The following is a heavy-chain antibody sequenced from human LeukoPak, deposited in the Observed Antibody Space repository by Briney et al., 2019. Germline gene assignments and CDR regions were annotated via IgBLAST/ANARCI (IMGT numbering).Heavy chain of an antibody. D-gene: IGHD1-26*01. CDR3: AKDLSARGSYPDY. CDR1: GFTFSNYE. Sequence: PGGSLRLSCAASGFTFSNYEMNWVRQAPGTGLEWVSVICGDGSCTYYADSVKGRFTISRDNSKNSLYLQMNSLRSEDTALYYCAKDLSARGSYPDYWGQGTRVTVSS. V-gene: IGHV3-43*02. J-gene: IGHJ4*02. CDR2: ICGDGSCT.